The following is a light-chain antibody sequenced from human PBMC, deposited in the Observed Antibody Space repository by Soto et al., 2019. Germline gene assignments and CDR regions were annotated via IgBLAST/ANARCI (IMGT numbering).Light chain of an antibody. J-gene: IGKJ2*01. CDR3: QQYGSSPPS. V-gene: IGKV3-20*01. CDR1: ESVSSGY. CDR2: GAI. Sequence: EIVLTQSPGTLSLSPGERVTLSCRASESVSSGYVGWYQQKPGQAPRLVIFGAIGKATGIPDRYRGSGSGTDLTLTISSLEFEDFAVHYWQQYGSSPPSFGQGPKLEI.